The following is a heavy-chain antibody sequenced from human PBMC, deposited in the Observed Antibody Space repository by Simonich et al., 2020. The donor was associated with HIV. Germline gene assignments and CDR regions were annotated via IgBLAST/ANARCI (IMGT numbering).Heavy chain of an antibody. CDR2: RNKSGST. CDR3: ASDQNFLEGSGDLSRLDAFDI. V-gene: IGHV4-34*01. Sequence: QVRLQQWGAGLLKPSETLSITRAVYGGAYSGYYLSWIRQPQGTGLEWIGERNKSGSTNDKPTLKCRVTITVDTSKNPCSLKLSSVTAADTAVYYCASDQNFLEGSGDLSRLDAFDIWGQGTMVTVSS. D-gene: IGHD3-3*01. CDR1: GGAYSGYY. J-gene: IGHJ3*02.